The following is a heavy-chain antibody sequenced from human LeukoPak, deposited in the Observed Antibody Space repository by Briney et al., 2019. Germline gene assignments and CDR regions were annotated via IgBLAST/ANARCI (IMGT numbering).Heavy chain of an antibody. V-gene: IGHV1-69*11. CDR2: IIPMLGTV. Sequence: SVKVSCKASGGTFSSYAINWVRQAPGQGLEWMGRIIPMLGTVNYAQKFQGRVTITTDESTSTAYMELSRLRSEDTAVYYCARLMGATTWFDPWGQGTLVTVSS. D-gene: IGHD1-26*01. CDR1: GGTFSSYA. CDR3: ARLMGATTWFDP. J-gene: IGHJ5*02.